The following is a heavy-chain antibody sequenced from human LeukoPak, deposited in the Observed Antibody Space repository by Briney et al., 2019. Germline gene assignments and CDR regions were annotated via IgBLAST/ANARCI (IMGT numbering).Heavy chain of an antibody. J-gene: IGHJ4*02. D-gene: IGHD3-16*01. CDR2: IGSDGSDK. CDR1: GFNFTNYV. Sequence: GGSLRLSCAASGFNFTNYVMHWVRQAPGKGLELVSFIGSDGSDKHYADSVKGRFTISRDNSKNTLYLQMNSLRPEDTAVYYCAKDLSSGGGYDWGQGTLVTVSS. V-gene: IGHV3-30*02. CDR3: AKDLSSGGGYD.